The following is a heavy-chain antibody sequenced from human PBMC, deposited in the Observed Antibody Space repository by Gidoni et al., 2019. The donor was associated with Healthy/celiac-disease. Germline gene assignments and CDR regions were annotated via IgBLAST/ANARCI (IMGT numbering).Heavy chain of an antibody. V-gene: IGHV4-31*01. Sequence: QVQLQESGPGLVKPSQTLSLTCTVTGGSISSGGYYWSWIRQHPGKGLEWIGYIYYRGSTYYNPSLKSLVTISVDTSKNQFSLKLSSVTAADTAVYYCARESRGSRYFDWGGYFDYWGQGTLVTVSS. CDR1: GGSISSGGYY. D-gene: IGHD3-9*01. CDR3: ARESRGSRYFDWGGYFDY. CDR2: IYYRGST. J-gene: IGHJ4*02.